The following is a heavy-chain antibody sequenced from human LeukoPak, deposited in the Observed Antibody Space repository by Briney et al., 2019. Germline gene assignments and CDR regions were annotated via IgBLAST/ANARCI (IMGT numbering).Heavy chain of an antibody. CDR1: GGTFSSYA. V-gene: IGHV1-69*13. J-gene: IGHJ6*02. CDR2: IIPIFGTA. D-gene: IGHD4-11*01. Sequence: SVNVSCKASGGTFSSYAISWVRQAPGQGLEWMGGIIPIFGTANYAQKFQGRVTITADESTSTAYMELSSLRSDDTAVYYCARDDYSNYIMDVWGQGTTVTVSS. CDR3: ARDDYSNYIMDV.